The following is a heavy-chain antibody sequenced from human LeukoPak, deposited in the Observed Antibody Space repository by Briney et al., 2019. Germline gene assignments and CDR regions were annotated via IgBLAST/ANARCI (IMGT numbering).Heavy chain of an antibody. J-gene: IGHJ4*02. Sequence: ASVKVSCKASGYTFTSYGISWVRQAPGQGPEWMRWISAYNGNTNYAQKLQGRVTVTTDTSTSTAYMELRSLRSDDTAVYYCARDGGGFGELPFDYWGQGTLVTVSS. CDR1: GYTFTSYG. CDR3: ARDGGGFGELPFDY. V-gene: IGHV1-18*01. D-gene: IGHD3-10*01. CDR2: ISAYNGNT.